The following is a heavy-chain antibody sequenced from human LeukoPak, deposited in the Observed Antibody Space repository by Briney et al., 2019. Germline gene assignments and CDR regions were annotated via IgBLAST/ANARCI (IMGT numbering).Heavy chain of an antibody. CDR2: IRSDGSNK. V-gene: IGHV3-30*02. D-gene: IGHD2-15*01. J-gene: IGHJ4*02. Sequence: GESLTLTCAASGFSSSECSKHWARHGQGKGQEWVAFIRSDGSNKYYADSVKGRFTVSRDNSKKTLYMQMNRLRAEGTPVYHCAKDHCSRCSEDDYLDSWGQGTLVTVSS. CDR1: GFSSSECS. CDR3: AKDHCSRCSEDDYLDS.